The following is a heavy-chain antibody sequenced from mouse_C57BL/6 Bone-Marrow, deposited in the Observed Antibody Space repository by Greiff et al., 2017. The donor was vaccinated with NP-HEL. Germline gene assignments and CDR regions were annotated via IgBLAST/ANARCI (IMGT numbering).Heavy chain of an antibody. Sequence: EVQLQQSGAELVRPGASVKLSCTASGFNIKDDYMHWVKQRPEQGLEWIGWIDPENGDTEYASKFQGKATITADTSSNTAYLQLSSLTSEDAAVYYCTTCRVTPSYAMDYWGQGTSVTVSS. V-gene: IGHV14-4*01. CDR2: IDPENGDT. D-gene: IGHD2-2*01. CDR1: GFNIKDDY. CDR3: TTCRVTPSYAMDY. J-gene: IGHJ4*01.